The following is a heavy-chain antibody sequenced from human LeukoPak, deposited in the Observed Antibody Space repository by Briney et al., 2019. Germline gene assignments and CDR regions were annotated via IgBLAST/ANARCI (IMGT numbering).Heavy chain of an antibody. CDR1: GGSISRSSY. Sequence: PSETLSLTFTVSGGSISRSSYCWIWQPPGKGLEWIGYIYYSGSTNYNPSLNSRVTISVDTSKHQCSLKLSSVTAADTAVYHYARYSCGCDYWGQGTLVTVSS. J-gene: IGHJ4*02. V-gene: IGHV4-59*08. D-gene: IGHD5-18*01. CDR3: ARYSCGCDY. CDR2: IYYSGST.